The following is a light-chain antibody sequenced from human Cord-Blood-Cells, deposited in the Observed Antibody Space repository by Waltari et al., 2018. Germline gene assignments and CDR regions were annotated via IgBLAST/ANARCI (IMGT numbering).Light chain of an antibody. CDR3: QQHGSSLWT. V-gene: IGKV3D-20*01. Sequence: ALTPSPATLSLSPGGRATHSCGARQSVSSSYFAWYQQKPGLAPRLLLYDASSRADGNPDRFSGSGSGTDFPLTINSPQPEDFAVYYCQQHGSSLWTFGQGTKVEIK. J-gene: IGKJ1*01. CDR2: DAS. CDR1: QSVSSSY.